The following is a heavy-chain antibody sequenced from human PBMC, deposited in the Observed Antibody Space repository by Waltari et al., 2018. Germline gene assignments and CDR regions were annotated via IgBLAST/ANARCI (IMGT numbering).Heavy chain of an antibody. CDR2: IYYSGTT. CDR1: GGSLIRSGYY. CDR3: ARQSYYDESGHD. J-gene: IGHJ4*02. V-gene: IGHV4-39*01. D-gene: IGHD3-22*01. Sequence: QLELQESGPGLVKPSETLSLTCRVSGGSLIRSGYYWVWIRQPPVRGLEWIGSIYYSGTTYYNPSLNSRVTISVDTSKNQFSLKLTSVTAADTAMYFCARQSYYDESGHDWGQGTLVTVSS.